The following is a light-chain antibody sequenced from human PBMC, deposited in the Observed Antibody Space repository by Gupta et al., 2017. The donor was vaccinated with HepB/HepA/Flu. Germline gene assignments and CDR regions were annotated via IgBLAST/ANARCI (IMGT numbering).Light chain of an antibody. Sequence: DIVLTQSPATLSLSPGDRATLSCSASQSVTSNFLAWYQQRPGQAPRLLIYGASTRATGIPDRFSGSGSGTDFTLPISRLEPEDFVMYYCHQYGFGRDTFGQGTKLEIK. CDR3: HQYGFGRDT. CDR2: GAS. V-gene: IGKV3-20*01. J-gene: IGKJ2*01. CDR1: QSVTSNF.